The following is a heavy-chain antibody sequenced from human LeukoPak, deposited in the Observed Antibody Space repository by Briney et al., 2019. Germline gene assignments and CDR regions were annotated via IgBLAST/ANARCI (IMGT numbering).Heavy chain of an antibody. J-gene: IGHJ5*02. CDR1: GYTFTSYD. CDR3: ARGTKQATLRYFDWLLEYNWFDP. D-gene: IGHD3-9*01. V-gene: IGHV1-8*03. Sequence: ASVKASCKASGYTFTSYDINWVRQATGQGLEWMGWMNPNSGNTGYAQKFQGRVTITRNTSISTAYMELSSLRSEDTAVYYCARGTKQATLRYFDWLLEYNWFDPWGQGTLVTVSS. CDR2: MNPNSGNT.